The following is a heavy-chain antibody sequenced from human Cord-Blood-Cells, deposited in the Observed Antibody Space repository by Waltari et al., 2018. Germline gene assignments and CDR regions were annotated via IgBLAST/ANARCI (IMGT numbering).Heavy chain of an antibody. CDR1: GYTFTGYY. CDR2: INPNSGGT. D-gene: IGHD3-10*01. Sequence: QVQLVQSGAEVKKPGASVKVSCKASGYTFTGYYMPWVRQAPGQGLEWMGRINPNSGGTNYAQKFQGRVTMTRDTSISTAYMELSRLRSDDTAVYYCARAKRITMVQGVYYFDYWGQGTLVTVSS. CDR3: ARAKRITMVQGVYYFDY. V-gene: IGHV1-2*06. J-gene: IGHJ4*02.